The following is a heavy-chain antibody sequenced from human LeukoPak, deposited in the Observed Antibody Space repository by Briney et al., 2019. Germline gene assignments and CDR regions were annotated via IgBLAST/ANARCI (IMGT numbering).Heavy chain of an antibody. CDR3: ARGDGGEQQLVLGY. Sequence: ASVKVSCKASGGTFSSYAISWVRQAPGQGLEWMGGIIPIFGTANYAQKFQGRVTITADESTSTVYMELNSLRFEDTAVYYCARGDGGEQQLVLGYWGQGTLVTVSS. V-gene: IGHV1-69*13. J-gene: IGHJ4*02. CDR1: GGTFSSYA. CDR2: IIPIFGTA. D-gene: IGHD6-13*01.